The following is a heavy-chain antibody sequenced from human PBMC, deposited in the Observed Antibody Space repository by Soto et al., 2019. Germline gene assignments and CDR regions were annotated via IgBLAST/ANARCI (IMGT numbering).Heavy chain of an antibody. D-gene: IGHD3-3*01. CDR2: FDYGGST. Sequence: QLQLQESGPGLMKPSETLSLTCTVSGGFIVSSTYYWGWIRQPPGKGLEWIGSFDYGGSTHYNPSLKSRVTISVDTSKNQFSLRLSSVTAADTAVYYCARPRYDYWSGYYGRSCAVMEIWGRGTKVTVSS. CDR1: GGFIVSSTYY. V-gene: IGHV4-39*01. J-gene: IGHJ3*02. CDR3: ARPRYDYWSGYYGRSCAVMEI.